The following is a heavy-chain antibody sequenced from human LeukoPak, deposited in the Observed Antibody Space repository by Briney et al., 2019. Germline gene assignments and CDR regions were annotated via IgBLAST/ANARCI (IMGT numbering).Heavy chain of an antibody. V-gene: IGHV4-4*02. J-gene: IGHJ4*02. CDR1: GGSISSNNW. CDR2: IFHSGST. D-gene: IGHD3-10*01. CDR3: ARTIPRGYYGSGSYHGY. Sequence: PSGTLSLTCAVSGGSISSNNWWSWVRQSPEKGLQWIGEIFHSGSTNYNPSLKSRVTISVDKSKNQFSLKLSSVTAADTAVYYCARTIPRGYYGSGSYHGYWGQGTLVTVSS.